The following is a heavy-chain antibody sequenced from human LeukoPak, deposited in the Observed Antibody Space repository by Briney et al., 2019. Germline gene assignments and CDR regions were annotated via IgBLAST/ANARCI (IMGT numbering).Heavy chain of an antibody. J-gene: IGHJ4*02. CDR2: IYYSGST. V-gene: IGHV4-59*08. CDR3: ASNYYGSGSYPNGTNFDY. CDR1: GGSISSYY. D-gene: IGHD3-10*01. Sequence: PSETLSLTCTVSGGSISSYYWSWIRQPPGKGLEWIGYIYYSGSTNYNPSLKSRVTISVDTSKNQFSLKLSSVTAADTAVYYCASNYYGSGSYPNGTNFDYWGQGTLVTVSS.